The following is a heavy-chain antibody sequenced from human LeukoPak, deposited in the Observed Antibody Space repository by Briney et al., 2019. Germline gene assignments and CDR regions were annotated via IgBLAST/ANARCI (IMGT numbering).Heavy chain of an antibody. J-gene: IGHJ3*02. CDR3: ARVGIAARRRSEKQNAFDI. Sequence: PSETLSLTCTVSGGSISSYYWSWIRQPAGKGLEWIGRIYTSGNTNYSPSLKSRVTMSVDTSKNQFSLKLSSVTAADTAVYYCARVGIAARRRSEKQNAFDIWGQGTMVTVSS. V-gene: IGHV4-4*07. CDR1: GGSISSYY. CDR2: IYTSGNT. D-gene: IGHD6-6*01.